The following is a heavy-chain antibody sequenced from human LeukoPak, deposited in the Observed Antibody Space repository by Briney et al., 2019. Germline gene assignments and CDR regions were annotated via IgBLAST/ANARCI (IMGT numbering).Heavy chain of an antibody. CDR3: ARVPPPAWPLGFDY. CDR1: GFTVSSNY. CDR2: IYSGGST. Sequence: PGGSLRLSCAASGFTVSSNYMNWVRQAPGKGLEWVSVIYSGGSTYYADSVKGRFTISRDNSKNTLYLQMNGLRPDDTAVYYCARVPPPAWPLGFDYWGQGTLVTVSS. J-gene: IGHJ4*02. V-gene: IGHV3-66*02. D-gene: IGHD3-10*01.